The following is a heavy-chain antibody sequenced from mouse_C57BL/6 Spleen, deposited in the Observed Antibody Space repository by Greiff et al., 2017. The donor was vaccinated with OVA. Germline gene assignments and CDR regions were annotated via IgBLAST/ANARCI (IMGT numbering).Heavy chain of an antibody. CDR1: GYSITSGYY. V-gene: IGHV3-6*01. CDR2: ISYDGSN. D-gene: IGHD3-1*01. CDR3: ARDRAAY. Sequence: EVKLVESGPGLVKPSQSLSLTCSVTGYSITSGYYWNWIRQFPGNKLEWMGYISYDGSNNYNPSLKNRISITRDTSKNQFFLKLNSVTTEDTATYYCARDRAAYWGQGTLVTVSA. J-gene: IGHJ3*01.